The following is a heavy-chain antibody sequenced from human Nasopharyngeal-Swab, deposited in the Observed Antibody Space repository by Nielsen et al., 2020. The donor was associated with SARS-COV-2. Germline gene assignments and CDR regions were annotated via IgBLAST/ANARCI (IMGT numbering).Heavy chain of an antibody. Sequence: VRQAPGKGLEWVAVISYDGSNKYYADSVKGRFTISRDNSKNTLYLQMNSLRAEDTAVYYCARKDYYYGMDVWGQGTTVTVS. CDR3: ARKDYYYGMDV. CDR2: ISYDGSNK. J-gene: IGHJ6*02. V-gene: IGHV3-30-3*01.